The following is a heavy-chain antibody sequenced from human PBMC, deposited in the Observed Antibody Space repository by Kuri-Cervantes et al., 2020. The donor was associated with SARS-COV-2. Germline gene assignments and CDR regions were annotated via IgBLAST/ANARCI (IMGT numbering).Heavy chain of an antibody. Sequence: WGSLTLSCAASGVTFSSYAMHWVRQAPGKGLEGVAVISYDGSNKYYADSVKGRFTISRDNSKNTLYLQMNSLRAEDTAVYYCARTGHGCLGYLLDYWGQGTLVTVSS. V-gene: IGHV3-30-3*01. CDR1: GVTFSSYA. D-gene: IGHD1-14*01. J-gene: IGHJ4*02. CDR2: ISYDGSNK. CDR3: ARTGHGCLGYLLDY.